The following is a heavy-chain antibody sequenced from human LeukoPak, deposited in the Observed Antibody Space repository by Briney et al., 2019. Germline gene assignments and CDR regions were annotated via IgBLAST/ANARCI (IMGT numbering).Heavy chain of an antibody. CDR3: ARAGYGDLYFDY. J-gene: IGHJ4*02. CDR1: GGSISSSSYY. D-gene: IGHD4-17*01. CDR2: IYYSGST. Sequence: SETLSLTCTVSGGSISSSSYYWGWIRQPPGKGLEWIGSIYYSGSTYYNPSLKSRVTISVDTSKNQFSLKLSSVTAADTAVYYCARAGYGDLYFDYWGQGTLVTVSS. V-gene: IGHV4-39*07.